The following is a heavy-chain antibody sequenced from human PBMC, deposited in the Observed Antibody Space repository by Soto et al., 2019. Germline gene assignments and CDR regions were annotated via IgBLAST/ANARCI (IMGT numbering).Heavy chain of an antibody. CDR2: IYWDDDK. CDR3: AVVVVAANARWYFDY. V-gene: IGHV2-5*02. J-gene: IGHJ4*02. Sequence: QITLKESGPPLVKPTQTLTLTCTFSGFSLSTSGVGVGWIRQPPGKALEWLALIYWDDDKRYSPSLKSRLTITKDTSKNPVVLTMTNMDPVDTATYYCAVVVVAANARWYFDYWGQGTLVTVSS. CDR1: GFSLSTSGVG. D-gene: IGHD2-15*01.